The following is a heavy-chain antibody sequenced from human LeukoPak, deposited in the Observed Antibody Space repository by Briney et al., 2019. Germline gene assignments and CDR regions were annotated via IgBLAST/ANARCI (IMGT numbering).Heavy chain of an antibody. D-gene: IGHD1-26*01. CDR1: GFTFSSYS. CDR3: ARERELRSYYYMDV. CDR2: ISSSSSYI. Sequence: GGSLRLSCAASGFTFSSYSMNWVRQAPGKGLEWVSSISSSSSYIYYADSVKGRFTISRDNAKNSLYLQMNSLRAEDTAVYYCARERELRSYYYMDVWGKGTTVTVSS. J-gene: IGHJ6*03. V-gene: IGHV3-21*01.